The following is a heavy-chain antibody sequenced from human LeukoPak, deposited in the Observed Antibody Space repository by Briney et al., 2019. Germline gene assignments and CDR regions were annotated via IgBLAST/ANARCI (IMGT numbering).Heavy chain of an antibody. V-gene: IGHV4-4*02. Sequence: SETLSLTCAVSGGSISSSNWWGWVRQPPGKGLEWIGEIYHSGSTNYNPSLKSRVTISVDKSKNQFSLKLSSVTAADTAVYYCAREFVVPAAKAIYYFDYWGQGTLVTVSS. CDR3: AREFVVPAAKAIYYFDY. J-gene: IGHJ4*02. CDR2: IYHSGST. CDR1: GGSISSSNW. D-gene: IGHD2-2*01.